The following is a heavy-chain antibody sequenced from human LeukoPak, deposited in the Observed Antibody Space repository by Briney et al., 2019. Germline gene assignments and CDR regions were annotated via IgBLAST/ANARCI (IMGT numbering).Heavy chain of an antibody. D-gene: IGHD3-22*01. CDR2: IYYSGST. V-gene: IGHV4-59*01. J-gene: IGHJ3*02. Sequence: SETLSLTCTVSGGSINSYYWSWIRQPPGKGLEWIGYIYYSGSTNYNPSLKSRVTISVDTSKNQFSLKLSSVTAADTAVYYCARGKVYYDSSGYYLPDAFDIWGQGTMVTVSS. CDR3: ARGKVYYDSSGYYLPDAFDI. CDR1: GGSINSYY.